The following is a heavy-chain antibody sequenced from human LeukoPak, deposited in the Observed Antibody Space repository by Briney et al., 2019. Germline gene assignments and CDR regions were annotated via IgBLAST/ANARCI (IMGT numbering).Heavy chain of an antibody. Sequence: NPSETLSLTCTVSGGSISSYYWSWIRQPPGKGLEWIGYIYYSGSTNYNPSLKSRVTISVDTSKNQFSLKLSSVTAADTAVYYCARARYDSSGSPLDYWGQGTLVTVSS. CDR1: GGSISSYY. CDR3: ARARYDSSGSPLDY. CDR2: IYYSGST. D-gene: IGHD3-22*01. J-gene: IGHJ4*02. V-gene: IGHV4-59*01.